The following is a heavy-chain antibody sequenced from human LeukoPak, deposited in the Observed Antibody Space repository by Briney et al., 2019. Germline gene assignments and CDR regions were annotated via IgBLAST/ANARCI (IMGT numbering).Heavy chain of an antibody. Sequence: KSSETLSLTYTVSGDSISSYYWSWIRQPAGKGLEWIGRMYSSGTTHYSPSLKSRITMSVDTSKNQFSLRLSSVTAADTAVYYCAREGGSYRSFDYWGQGTLVTVSS. V-gene: IGHV4-4*07. D-gene: IGHD1-26*01. CDR1: GDSISSYY. CDR2: MYSSGTT. CDR3: AREGGSYRSFDY. J-gene: IGHJ4*02.